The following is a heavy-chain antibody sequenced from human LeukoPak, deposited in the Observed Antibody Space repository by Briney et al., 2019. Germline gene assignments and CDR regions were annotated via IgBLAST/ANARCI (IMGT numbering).Heavy chain of an antibody. D-gene: IGHD6-13*01. Sequence: PSETLSLTCNVSSGSISGYYWTWLRQPPGKGLEWIGYIYYSGSTNYNPSLKSRVTISVDTSKNQFSLKLSSVTAADTAVYYCARVRAAAGNAFDIWGQGTMVTVSS. J-gene: IGHJ3*02. CDR2: IYYSGST. CDR1: SGSISGYY. CDR3: ARVRAAAGNAFDI. V-gene: IGHV4-59*01.